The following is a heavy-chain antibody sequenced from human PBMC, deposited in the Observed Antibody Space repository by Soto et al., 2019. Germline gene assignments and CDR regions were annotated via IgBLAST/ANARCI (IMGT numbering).Heavy chain of an antibody. J-gene: IGHJ6*02. D-gene: IGHD4-17*01. CDR1: GGSISSGGYY. V-gene: IGHV4-31*03. CDR2: IYYSGST. Sequence: NPSETLSLTCTVSGGSISSGGYYWSWIRQHPGKGLEWIGYIYYSGSTYYNPSLKSRVTISVDTSKNQFSLKLSSVTAADTAVYYCARYYDYGDYSFNTQRTDYYYYGMDVWGQGTTVTVSS. CDR3: ARYYDYGDYSFNTQRTDYYYYGMDV.